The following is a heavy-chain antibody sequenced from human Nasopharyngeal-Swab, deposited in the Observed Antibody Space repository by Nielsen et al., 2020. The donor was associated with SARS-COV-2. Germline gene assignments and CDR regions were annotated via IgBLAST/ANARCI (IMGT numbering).Heavy chain of an antibody. CDR3: ATLSSSWYEYYFDY. D-gene: IGHD6-13*01. CDR2: TYYGGST. Sequence: SETLSFTCTVSGGSISSSTYYWAWIRQPPGKGLEWIGSTYYGGSTYYNPSLKSRVTISVDTSKNQFSLKLSSVTAADTAVYYCATLSSSWYEYYFDYWGQGTLVTVSS. V-gene: IGHV4-39*01. J-gene: IGHJ4*02. CDR1: GGSISSSTYY.